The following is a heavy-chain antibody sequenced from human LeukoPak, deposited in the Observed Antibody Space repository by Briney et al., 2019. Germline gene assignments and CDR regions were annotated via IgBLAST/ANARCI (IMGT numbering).Heavy chain of an antibody. CDR2: IYYSGST. V-gene: IGHV4-59*01. J-gene: IGHJ4*02. Sequence: SETLSLTCTVSGGSISSYYWSWIRQPPGKGLEWIGYIYYSGSTNYNPSLKSRVTISVDTSKNQFSLKLSSVTAADTAVYYCARSYCRSTSCRFDYWGQGTLVTVSS. CDR1: GGSISSYY. D-gene: IGHD2-2*01. CDR3: ARSYCRSTSCRFDY.